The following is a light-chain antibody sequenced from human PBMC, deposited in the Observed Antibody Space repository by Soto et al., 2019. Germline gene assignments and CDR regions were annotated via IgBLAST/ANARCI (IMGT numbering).Light chain of an antibody. CDR2: YDS. Sequence: QSVLTQPPSESEAPRQRVTISCSGSSSNIGNNGVNWYQQIPGMAPKLVIYYDSLLPPGVSDRFSGSKSATPASLAISGGQADDVADYYCAAWDHNLNGWVLAGATKHTV. CDR1: SSNIGNNG. V-gene: IGLV1-36*01. CDR3: AAWDHNLNGWV. J-gene: IGLJ3*02.